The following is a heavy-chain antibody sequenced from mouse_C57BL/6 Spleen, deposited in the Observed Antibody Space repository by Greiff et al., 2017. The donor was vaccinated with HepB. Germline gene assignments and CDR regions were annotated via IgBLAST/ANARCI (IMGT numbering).Heavy chain of an antibody. CDR3: TTVRYFDV. CDR1: GFNIKDDY. CDR2: IDPENGDT. Sequence: EVQLQQSGAELVRPGASVKLSCTASGFNIKDDYMHWVKQRPEQGLEWIGWIDPENGDTEYASKFQGKAPITADTSSNTAYLQLSSLTSEDTAVYYCTTVRYFDVWGTGTTVTVSS. V-gene: IGHV14-4*01. J-gene: IGHJ1*03.